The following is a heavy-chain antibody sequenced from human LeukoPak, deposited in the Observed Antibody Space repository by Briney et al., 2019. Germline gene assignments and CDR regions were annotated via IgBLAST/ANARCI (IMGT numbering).Heavy chain of an antibody. V-gene: IGHV3-30*03. CDR3: ARDSGSRYDSSGRGAFDY. CDR1: GFTFSSYG. D-gene: IGHD3-22*01. CDR2: ISYDGSNK. Sequence: GGSLRLSCAASGFTFSSYGMHWVRQAPGKGLEWAAVISYDGSNKYYADSVKGRFTISRDNSKSTLYLQMNSLRAEDTAVYYCARDSGSRYDSSGRGAFDYWGQGTLVTVSS. J-gene: IGHJ4*02.